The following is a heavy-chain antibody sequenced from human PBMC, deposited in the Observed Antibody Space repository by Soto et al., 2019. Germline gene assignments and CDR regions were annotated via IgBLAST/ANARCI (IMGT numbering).Heavy chain of an antibody. V-gene: IGHV5-51*01. J-gene: IGHJ6*02. CDR3: GRGEIRPNDPCSPDV. Sequence: YSLNISCKGSGYSFTSYWIGWVRQMPGKGLEWMGIIYPGDSDTRYSPSFQGQVTISADKSINTAYLQRTSLKASDTALYYCGRGEIRPNDPCSPDVCGPRAIVAVSS. CDR1: GYSFTSYW. CDR2: IYPGDSDT. D-gene: IGHD1-1*01.